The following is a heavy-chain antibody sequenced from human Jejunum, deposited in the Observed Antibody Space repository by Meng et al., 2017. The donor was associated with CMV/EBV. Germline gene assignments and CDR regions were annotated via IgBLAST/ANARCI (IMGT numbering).Heavy chain of an antibody. CDR1: GFTFSTSE. D-gene: IGHD3-16*01. CDR3: ARGWGSWGL. V-gene: IGHV3-48*03. CDR2: ITGVTNII. J-gene: IGHJ4*02. Sequence: SCVASGFTFSTSEMNWVRQAPGKGLEWVAYITGVTNIIYYADSVKGRFIISRGNAKSSLYLQMNSLRAEDTSVYYCARGWGSWGLWGQGTLVTVSS.